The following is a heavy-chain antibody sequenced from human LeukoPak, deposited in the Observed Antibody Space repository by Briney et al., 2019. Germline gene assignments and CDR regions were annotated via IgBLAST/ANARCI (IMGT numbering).Heavy chain of an antibody. D-gene: IGHD2-15*01. CDR1: GASITSGTYY. Sequence: PSETLSLTCTVSGASITSGTYYWSWIRQHPGKGLEWIGYIYYTGTTDYNPSLESRVTISRDTSKNQFSLSLSSVTVEDTAVFYCARVGSRDTFHFDYWGQGSLVTVSS. J-gene: IGHJ4*02. CDR3: ARVGSRDTFHFDY. V-gene: IGHV4-31*03. CDR2: IYYTGTT.